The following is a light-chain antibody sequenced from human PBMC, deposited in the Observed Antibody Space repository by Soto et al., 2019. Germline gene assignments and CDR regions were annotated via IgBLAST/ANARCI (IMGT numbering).Light chain of an antibody. Sequence: QSVLTQPPSVSGAPGQRVTISCTGSSSNIGAGYDVHWYQPLQGTAPKLLIYGNTNRPSGVPDRFSGSKSGTSASLAITGLQAEDEADYYCHSYDSSLSGSVFGGGTKLTVL. CDR2: GNT. J-gene: IGLJ3*02. CDR1: SSNIGAGYD. V-gene: IGLV1-40*01. CDR3: HSYDSSLSGSV.